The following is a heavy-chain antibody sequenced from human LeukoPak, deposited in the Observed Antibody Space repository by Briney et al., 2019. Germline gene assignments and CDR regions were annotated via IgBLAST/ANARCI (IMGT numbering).Heavy chain of an antibody. J-gene: IGHJ6*03. CDR2: IRSEANSYAT. CDR1: GFTFSGSA. D-gene: IGHD3-16*01. CDR3: TAKKNVFYYMDV. Sequence: GGSLKLSCAASGFTFSGSAMYCVRQASGKGLEWVGRIRSEANSYATLYVASVKGRFTISRDDSKNTAYPQMNSLKTEDTAVYYCTAKKNVFYYMDVWGKGTTVTVSS. V-gene: IGHV3-73*01.